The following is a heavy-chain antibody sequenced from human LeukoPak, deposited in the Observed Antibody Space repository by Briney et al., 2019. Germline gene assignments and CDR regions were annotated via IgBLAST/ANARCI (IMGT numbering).Heavy chain of an antibody. Sequence: SVKVSCKASGGTFSSYAISWVRQAPGQGLEWMGGIIPIFGTANYAQKFQGRVTITADKSTSIAYMELSSLKSEDTAVYYCAREPLRGATIWLTLDYWGQGTLVTVSS. J-gene: IGHJ4*02. CDR2: IIPIFGTA. CDR3: AREPLRGATIWLTLDY. V-gene: IGHV1-69*06. D-gene: IGHD1-26*01. CDR1: GGTFSSYA.